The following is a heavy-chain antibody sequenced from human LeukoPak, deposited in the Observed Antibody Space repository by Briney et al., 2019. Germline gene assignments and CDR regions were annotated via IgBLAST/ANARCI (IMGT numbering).Heavy chain of an antibody. D-gene: IGHD6-6*01. V-gene: IGHV3-23*01. CDR3: AKRPSNSPVFDY. Sequence: PGGPLRLSCAASGFTFSSYAMSWVRQAPGKGLEWVSAISGSGGSTYYADSVKGRFTISRDNSKNTLYLQMNSLRAEDTAVYYCAKRPSNSPVFDYWGQGTLVTVSS. CDR2: ISGSGGST. CDR1: GFTFSSYA. J-gene: IGHJ4*02.